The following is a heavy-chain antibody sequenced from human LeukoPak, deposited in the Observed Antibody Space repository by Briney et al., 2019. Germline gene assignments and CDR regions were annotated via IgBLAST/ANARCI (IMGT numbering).Heavy chain of an antibody. CDR2: IYYSGST. Sequence: SSETLSLTCTVSGGSISSYYWGWIRQPPGKGLEWIGSIYYSGSTYYNPSLKSRVTISVDTSKNQFSLKLSSVTAADTAVYYCAVRQWLARGAFDIWGQGTMVTVSS. D-gene: IGHD6-19*01. CDR1: GGSISSYY. V-gene: IGHV4-39*01. J-gene: IGHJ3*02. CDR3: AVRQWLARGAFDI.